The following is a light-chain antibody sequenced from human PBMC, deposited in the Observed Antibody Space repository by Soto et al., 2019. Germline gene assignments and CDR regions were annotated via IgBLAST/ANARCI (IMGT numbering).Light chain of an antibody. J-gene: IGKJ1*01. V-gene: IGKV1-6*01. CDR2: GAS. CDR3: LQDYNYPRT. CDR1: QGINND. Sequence: AIPMTQSPSSLSASVGDTITITCRASQGINNDLGWYQQEPGKAPKLLIYGASTLQSGVPSRFSGSGFGTHFALTIRSLQPEDSATYFCLQDYNYPRTFGQGTKVEIK.